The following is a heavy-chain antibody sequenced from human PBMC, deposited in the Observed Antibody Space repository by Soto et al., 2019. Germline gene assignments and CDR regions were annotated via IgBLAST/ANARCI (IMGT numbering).Heavy chain of an antibody. V-gene: IGHV4-31*03. CDR2: IYYSGST. D-gene: IGHD3-16*02. CDR3: ARFVWGSYRDDAFDI. CDR1: GGSISSGGYY. J-gene: IGHJ3*02. Sequence: QVQLQESGPGLVKPSQTLSLTCTVSGGSISSGGYYWSWIRQHPGKGLEWIGYIYYSGSTYYNPSLKSRVTISVDTSKNQFSLKLSSVTAADTAVYYCARFVWGSYRDDAFDIWGQGTIVTVSS.